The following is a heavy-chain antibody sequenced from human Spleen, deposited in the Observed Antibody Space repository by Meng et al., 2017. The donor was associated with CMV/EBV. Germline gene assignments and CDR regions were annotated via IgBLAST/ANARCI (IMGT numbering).Heavy chain of an antibody. CDR2: IYYSGST. V-gene: IGHV4-31*02. CDR3: ARETARDYYVDY. CDR1: GASSSSGGYY. Sequence: TVSGASSSSGGYYWSWIRQHPGKGLEWIGYIYYSGSTYYNPSLKSRVTISVDTSKNKFSLKLSSVTAADTAVYYCARETARDYYVDYWGQGTLVTVSS. D-gene: IGHD5-18*01. J-gene: IGHJ4*02.